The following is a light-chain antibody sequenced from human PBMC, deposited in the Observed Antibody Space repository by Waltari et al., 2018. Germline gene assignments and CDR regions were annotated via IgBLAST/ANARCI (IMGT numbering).Light chain of an antibody. CDR2: KVS. J-gene: IGKJ1*01. Sequence: DVVMTQSPLSLPVTLGQPASISCRSRQSLVHSDGNTYLSWFQQRPGQSPRRLIYKVSNRDSGVPDRFSGRGSGTDFTLKISRVEAEDIAIYYCMQGIHWPRSFGQGTKVEIE. CDR3: MQGIHWPRS. CDR1: QSLVHSDGNTY. V-gene: IGKV2-30*02.